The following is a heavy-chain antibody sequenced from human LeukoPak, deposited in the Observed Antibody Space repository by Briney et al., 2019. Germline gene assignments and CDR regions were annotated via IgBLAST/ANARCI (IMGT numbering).Heavy chain of an antibody. J-gene: IGHJ4*02. Sequence: SETLSLTCTVSGGSISSYYWSWIRQPAGKGLEWIGRIYISGSTDYNPSLKSRVTISLDTSKNQFSLKLISVTAADTAVYFCSRSGKSDFDYWGQGTLVTVSS. CDR2: IYISGST. V-gene: IGHV4-4*07. D-gene: IGHD1-14*01. CDR3: SRSGKSDFDY. CDR1: GGSISSYY.